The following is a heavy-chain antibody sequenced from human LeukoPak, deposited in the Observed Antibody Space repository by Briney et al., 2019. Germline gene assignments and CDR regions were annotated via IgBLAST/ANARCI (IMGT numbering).Heavy chain of an antibody. CDR1: GFTFSSYW. D-gene: IGHD1-14*01. CDR3: ARDPKPRPIGTLFDY. Sequence: GGSLRLSCAASGFTFSSYWMSWVRQAPGKGLEWVANIKQDGSEKYYADSVKGRFTISRDNSKNTLYLQMNSLRAEDTAVYYCARDPKPRPIGTLFDYWGQGTLVTVSS. V-gene: IGHV3-7*01. J-gene: IGHJ4*02. CDR2: IKQDGSEK.